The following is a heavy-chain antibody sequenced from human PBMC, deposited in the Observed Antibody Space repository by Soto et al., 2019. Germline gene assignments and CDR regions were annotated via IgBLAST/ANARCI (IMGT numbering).Heavy chain of an antibody. V-gene: IGHV1-18*01. CDR3: ARRSYSSSSEYYYYYYGMDV. CDR1: GYTFTSYG. CDR2: ISAYNGNT. D-gene: IGHD6-6*01. Sequence: QVQLVQSGAEVKKPGASVKVSCKASGYTFTSYGISWVRQAPGQGLEWMGWISAYNGNTNYAQKLQGRVTMTTDTSTSTAYMELRSLRSDDTAVYYCARRSYSSSSEYYYYYYGMDVWGQGTTVTVSS. J-gene: IGHJ6*02.